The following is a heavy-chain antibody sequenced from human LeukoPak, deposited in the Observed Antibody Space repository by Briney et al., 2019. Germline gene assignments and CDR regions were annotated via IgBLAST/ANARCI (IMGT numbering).Heavy chain of an antibody. Sequence: ASVKVSCKASGYTFTSYYMHWVRQAPGQGLEWMGIINPSGGSTSYAQKFQGRVTMTRDTSTSTVYMELSSLRSEDTAVYYCAREAKIRSADKWLAYYYYGMDVWGQGTTVTVSS. CDR2: INPSGGST. J-gene: IGHJ6*02. V-gene: IGHV1-46*01. CDR1: GYTFTSYY. D-gene: IGHD6-19*01. CDR3: AREAKIRSADKWLAYYYYGMDV.